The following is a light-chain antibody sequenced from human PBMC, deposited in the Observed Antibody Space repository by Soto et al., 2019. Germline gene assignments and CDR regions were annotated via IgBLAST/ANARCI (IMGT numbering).Light chain of an antibody. Sequence: EIVLTQSPCTLSLSPGERATLSCRTSQSVSSNYLAWYQQKPGQAPRLLIYGASSRATGIPDRFSGSGSGTDFTLTISRLEPEDFAVYYCQQYGSSGRTFGQGTKVDIK. CDR2: GAS. V-gene: IGKV3-20*01. CDR1: QSVSSNY. J-gene: IGKJ1*01. CDR3: QQYGSSGRT.